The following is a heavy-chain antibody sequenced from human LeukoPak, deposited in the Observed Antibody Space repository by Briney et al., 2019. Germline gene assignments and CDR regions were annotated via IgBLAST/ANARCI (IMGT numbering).Heavy chain of an antibody. D-gene: IGHD6-19*01. J-gene: IGHJ5*02. V-gene: IGHV1-2*02. CDR2: INPNSGGT. CDR3: ARDQSSGWKKSNWFDP. Sequence: ASVKVSCKASGYTFTGYYMHWVRQAPGQGLEWMGWINPNSGGTNYAQKFQGRVTMTRDTSISTAYMELSRLRSDDTAVYYCARDQSSGWKKSNWFDPWGQGTLVTVSS. CDR1: GYTFTGYY.